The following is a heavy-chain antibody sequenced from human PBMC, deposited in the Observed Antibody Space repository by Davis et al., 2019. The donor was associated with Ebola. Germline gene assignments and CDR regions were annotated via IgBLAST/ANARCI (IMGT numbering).Heavy chain of an antibody. CDR3: ARPGTTGTLDAFDI. CDR1: GGSISSSSYY. CDR2: IYYSGST. J-gene: IGHJ3*02. D-gene: IGHD1-1*01. V-gene: IGHV4-39*01. Sequence: PSETLSLTCTVSGGSISSSSYYWGWIRQPPGKGLEWIGSIYYSGSTYYNPSLKSRVTISVDTSKNQFSLKLSSVTAADTAVYYCARPGTTGTLDAFDIWGQGTMVTVSS.